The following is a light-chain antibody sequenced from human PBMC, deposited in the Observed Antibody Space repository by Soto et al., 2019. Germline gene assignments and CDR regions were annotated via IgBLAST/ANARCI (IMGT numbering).Light chain of an antibody. Sequence: QSALTQPASVSGSPGQSITISCTGTSSDVGGYNYVSWYQQHPGKAPKLMIYEVTNRPSGVSNRFSASKSGNTASLTISGLQAEDEADCYCNSYTTSSTLVFGGGTKLTVL. J-gene: IGLJ2*01. CDR1: SSDVGGYNY. V-gene: IGLV2-14*01. CDR3: NSYTTSSTLV. CDR2: EVT.